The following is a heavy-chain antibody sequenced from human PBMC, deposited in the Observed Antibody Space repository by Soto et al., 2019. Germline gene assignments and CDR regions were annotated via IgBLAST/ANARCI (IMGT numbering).Heavy chain of an antibody. J-gene: IGHJ4*02. CDR1: GGSISSGGYS. Sequence: NPSETLSLTCAVSGGSISSGGYSWSWIRQPPGKGLEWIGYIYHSGSTYYNPSLKSRVTISVDRSKNQFSLKLSSVTAADTAVYYCARADSYYFDYWGQGTLVTVS. V-gene: IGHV4-30-2*01. D-gene: IGHD6-6*01. CDR3: ARADSYYFDY. CDR2: IYHSGST.